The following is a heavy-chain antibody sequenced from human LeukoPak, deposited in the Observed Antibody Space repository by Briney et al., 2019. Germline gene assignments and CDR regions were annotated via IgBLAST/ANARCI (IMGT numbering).Heavy chain of an antibody. Sequence: SQTLSLTCTVSGGSISSGSYYWSWIRQPAGKGLEWIGRIYTSGSTNYNPSLKSRVTISVYTSKNQFSLKLSSVTAADTAVYYCARSSGSYYNGGVWFDPWGQGTLVTVSS. D-gene: IGHD3-10*01. CDR3: ARSSGSYYNGGVWFDP. J-gene: IGHJ5*02. CDR2: IYTSGST. V-gene: IGHV4-61*02. CDR1: GGSISSGSYY.